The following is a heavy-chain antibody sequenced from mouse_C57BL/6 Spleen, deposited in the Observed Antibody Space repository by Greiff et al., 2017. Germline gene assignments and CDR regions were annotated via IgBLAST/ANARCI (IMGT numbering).Heavy chain of an antibody. D-gene: IGHD2-4*01. V-gene: IGHV5-9-1*02. CDR3: TREGDYDEGYFDY. J-gene: IGHJ2*01. Sequence: EVQVVESGEGLVKPGGSLKLSCAASGFTFSSYAMSWVRQTPEKRLEWVAYISSGGDYIYYADTVKGRFTISRDNARNTLYLQMSSLKSEDTAMYYCTREGDYDEGYFDYWGQGTTLTVSS. CDR2: ISSGGDYI. CDR1: GFTFSSYA.